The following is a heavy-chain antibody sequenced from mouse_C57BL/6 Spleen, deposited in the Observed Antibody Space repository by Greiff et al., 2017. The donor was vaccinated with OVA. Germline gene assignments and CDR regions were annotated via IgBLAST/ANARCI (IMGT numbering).Heavy chain of an antibody. Sequence: DVQLQESGGGLVQPGGSMKLSCVASGFTFSNYWMNWVRQSPEKGLEWVAQIRLKSDNYATHYAESVKGRFTISRDDSKSSVYLQMNNLRAEDTGIYYCTGSLHYWGQGTTLTVSS. J-gene: IGHJ2*01. V-gene: IGHV6-3*01. CDR3: TGSLHY. CDR2: IRLKSDNYAT. D-gene: IGHD6-2*01. CDR1: GFTFSNYW.